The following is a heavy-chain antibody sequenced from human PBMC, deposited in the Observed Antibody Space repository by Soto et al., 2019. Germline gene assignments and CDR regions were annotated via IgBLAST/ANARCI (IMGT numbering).Heavy chain of an antibody. Sequence: PSETLSLTCTVSGGSISSYYWSWIRQPPGKGLEWIGYIYYSGSTNYNPSLKSRVTISVDTSKNQFSLKLSSVTAADTAVYYCARSEDFMVRGAFYIWGQGTMVTVSS. CDR1: GGSISSYY. V-gene: IGHV4-59*08. CDR3: ARSEDFMVRGAFYI. J-gene: IGHJ3*02. CDR2: IYYSGST. D-gene: IGHD3-10*01.